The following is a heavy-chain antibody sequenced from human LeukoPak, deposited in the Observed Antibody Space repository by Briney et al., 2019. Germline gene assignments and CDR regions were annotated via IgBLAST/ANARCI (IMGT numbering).Heavy chain of an antibody. CDR1: SGSINNRY. D-gene: IGHD5-18*01. V-gene: IGHV4-59*11. CDR2: IYDTGNT. Sequence: SETLSLTCVVSSGSINNRYWTWIRQPPGKGLEWIGYIYDTGNTNYNPSLKSRVNISIDTSKNQFSLKLTSVTAADTAVYYCARDQVGYGLDYWGQGTLVTVSS. J-gene: IGHJ4*02. CDR3: ARDQVGYGLDY.